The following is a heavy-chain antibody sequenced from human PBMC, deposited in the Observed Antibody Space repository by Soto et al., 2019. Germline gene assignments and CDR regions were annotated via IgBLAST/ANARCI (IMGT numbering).Heavy chain of an antibody. Sequence: SVKVSCKASGGTFSSYAISWVRQAPGQGLEWIGGIIPIFGTANYAQKFQGRVTITADESTSTAYMELSSLRSEDTAVYYCARSMTYSGSYDDAFDNWGQGTMVTVSS. CDR1: GGTFSSYA. J-gene: IGHJ3*02. CDR2: IIPIFGTA. D-gene: IGHD1-26*01. V-gene: IGHV1-69*13. CDR3: ARSMTYSGSYDDAFDN.